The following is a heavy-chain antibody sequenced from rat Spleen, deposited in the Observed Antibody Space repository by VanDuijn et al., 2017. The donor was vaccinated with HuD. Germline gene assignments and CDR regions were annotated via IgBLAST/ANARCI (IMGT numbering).Heavy chain of an antibody. CDR3: ARADIASVSSNGI. D-gene: IGHD1-2*01. CDR2: IWGDGNS. CDR1: GFSLRNYG. V-gene: IGHV2-13*01. J-gene: IGHJ2*01. Sequence: QVQLQDSGPVLVQPSQTLSLTCNVSGFSLRNYGVIWVRQSPGKGLDWIGVIWGDGNSNFNSALKSRLGISRDTSKTQVYLKVNSLQTGDTATYYCARADIASVSSNGIWGQGVMVTVAS.